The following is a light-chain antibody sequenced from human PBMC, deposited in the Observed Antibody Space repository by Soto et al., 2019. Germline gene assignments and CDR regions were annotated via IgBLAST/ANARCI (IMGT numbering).Light chain of an antibody. CDR1: QTISTY. J-gene: IGKJ2*01. V-gene: IGKV1-39*01. CDR3: QPSHGIPYN. Sequence: DIQMTQSPSSLSASVGDRVTITCRASQTISTYLNWYQQNPGKAPKLLIYAASTLQSGVPSRFSGSGSGTDFPLTNSSLQPEDFATYYCQPSHGIPYNFGQGTKLEIK. CDR2: AAS.